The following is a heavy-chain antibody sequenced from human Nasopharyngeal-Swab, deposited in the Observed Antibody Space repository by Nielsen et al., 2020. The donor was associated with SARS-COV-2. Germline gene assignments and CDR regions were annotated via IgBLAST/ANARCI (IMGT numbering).Heavy chain of an antibody. CDR1: GFTVSSNY. D-gene: IGHD2-2*01. Sequence: GESLKISCAASGFTVSSNYMSWVRQAPGKGLEWVSVIYSVGHTYYADSVKGRFTISRDNSKNTLYLQMNSLRAEDTAVYYCARSKYQLPEGYYYYYMDVWGKGTTVTVSS. CDR2: IYSVGHT. CDR3: ARSKYQLPEGYYYYYMDV. J-gene: IGHJ6*03. V-gene: IGHV3-66*02.